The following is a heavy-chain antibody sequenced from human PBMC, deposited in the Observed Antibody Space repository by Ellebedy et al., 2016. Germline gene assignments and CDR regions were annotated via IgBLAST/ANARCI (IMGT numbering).Heavy chain of an antibody. CDR3: VTRHNGVFDV. V-gene: IGHV3-53*01. Sequence: GESLKISXVVSGFSVSSNDMCWVRQAPGKGLELVSLLYGGGDSYYADSVKGRFTITRDSSAKTLYLQMSGLGAEDTAVYYCVTRHNGVFDVWGRGTRVTVSS. J-gene: IGHJ3*01. CDR2: LYGGGDS. CDR1: GFSVSSND. D-gene: IGHD2-8*01.